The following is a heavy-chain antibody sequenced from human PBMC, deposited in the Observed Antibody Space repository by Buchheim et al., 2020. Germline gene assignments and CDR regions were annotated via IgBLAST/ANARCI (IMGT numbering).Heavy chain of an antibody. CDR1: GYSFSNHA. CDR2: ITTHSGST. J-gene: IGHJ4*02. CDR3: ARDYYDTGGYFRLFDH. V-gene: IGHV1-18*01. D-gene: IGHD3-22*01. Sequence: QVQLVQSESQMRKAGASVKVSCKASGYSFSNHALVWVRQAPGQGLEWMGWITTHSGSTKYAQSLQGRLAMTKDTSTRTAFMELRSLTSDDTAVYYCARDYYDTGGYFRLFDHWGQGTL.